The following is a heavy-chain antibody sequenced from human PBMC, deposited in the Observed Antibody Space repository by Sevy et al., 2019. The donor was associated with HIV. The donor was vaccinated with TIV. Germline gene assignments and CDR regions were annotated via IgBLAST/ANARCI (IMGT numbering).Heavy chain of an antibody. J-gene: IGHJ6*03. D-gene: IGHD3-10*01. CDR3: VKSSTYYYGSGTAHYYYMDV. CDR2: ISSNGGST. Sequence: GGSLRLSYSASGFTFSSYAMHWVRQAPGKGLEYVSAISSNGGSTYYADSVKGRFTISRDNSKNTLYLQMSSLRAEDTAVYYCVKSSTYYYGSGTAHYYYMDVWGKGTTVTVSS. V-gene: IGHV3-64D*06. CDR1: GFTFSSYA.